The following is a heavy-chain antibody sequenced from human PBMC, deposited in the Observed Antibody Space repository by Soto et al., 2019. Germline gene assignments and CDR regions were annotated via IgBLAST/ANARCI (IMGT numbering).Heavy chain of an antibody. CDR2: IYYSGST. D-gene: IGHD3-22*01. CDR1: GGSISSYY. Sequence: SETLSLTCTVSGGSISSYYWSWIRQPPGKGLEWIGYIYYSGSTNYNPSLKSRVTISVDTSKNQFSLKLSSVTAADTAVYYCARWGRYYYDSSGYYYYFDYWGQGTLVTVSS. CDR3: ARWGRYYYDSSGYYYYFDY. J-gene: IGHJ4*02. V-gene: IGHV4-59*01.